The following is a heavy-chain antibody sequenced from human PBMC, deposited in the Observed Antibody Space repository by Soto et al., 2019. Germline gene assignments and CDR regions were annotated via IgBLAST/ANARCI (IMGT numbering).Heavy chain of an antibody. V-gene: IGHV4-30-2*01. J-gene: IGHJ4*02. D-gene: IGHD6-19*01. CDR1: GGSISSGGYS. CDR2: IHHSGST. Sequence: QLQLQESGSGLVKPSQTLSLTCAVSGGSISSGGYSWSWIRQPPGKGLEWIGYIHHSGSTYYNPSLKSRVTISVDRSTNQFSLKLSSVTAADTAVYYCARAGGLGAVAVDYWGQGTLVTVSS. CDR3: ARAGGLGAVAVDY.